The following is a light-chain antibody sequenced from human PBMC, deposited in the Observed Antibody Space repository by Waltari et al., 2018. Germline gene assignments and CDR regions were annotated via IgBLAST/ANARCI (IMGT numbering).Light chain of an antibody. Sequence: AIRITQSPSSLSAPTEDRVTITCRASQGISSYLAWYQQKPGKAPKLLIYAASTLQSGVPSRFSGSGSGTDFTLTISCLQSEDFATYYCQQYYSYPRAFGGGTKVEIK. CDR1: QGISSY. CDR3: QQYYSYPRA. V-gene: IGKV1-8*01. J-gene: IGKJ4*01. CDR2: AAS.